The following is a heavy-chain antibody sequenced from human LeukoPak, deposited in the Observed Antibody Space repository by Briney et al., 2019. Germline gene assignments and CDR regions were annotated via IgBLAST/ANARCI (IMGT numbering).Heavy chain of an antibody. V-gene: IGHV1-46*01. Sequence: GGTTDYAQKFQGRVTMTRGTSTSTVYMELSSLRSEDTAVYYCATDRAIAVGAFDIWGQGTMVTVSS. J-gene: IGHJ3*02. CDR3: ATDRAIAVGAFDI. CDR2: GGTT. D-gene: IGHD2-21*01.